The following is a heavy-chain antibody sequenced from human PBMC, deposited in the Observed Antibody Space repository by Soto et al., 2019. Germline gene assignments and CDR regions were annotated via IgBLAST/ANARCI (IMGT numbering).Heavy chain of an antibody. J-gene: IGHJ6*02. CDR3: ARGAGRATISYYCYGMDV. V-gene: IGHV1-69*13. Sequence: GASVKVSCKASGGTFSSYAISWVRQAPGQGLEWMGGIIPIFGTANYAQKFQGRVTITADESTSTAYMELSSLRSEDTAVYYCARGAGRATISYYCYGMDVWGQGTTVTVSS. CDR1: GGTFSSYA. CDR2: IIPIFGTA. D-gene: IGHD5-12*01.